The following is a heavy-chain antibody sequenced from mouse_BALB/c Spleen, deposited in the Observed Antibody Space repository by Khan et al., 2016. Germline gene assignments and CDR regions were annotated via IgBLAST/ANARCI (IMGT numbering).Heavy chain of an antibody. CDR3: ARFGNFGYFDV. J-gene: IGHJ1*01. CDR1: GFTFSYFG. D-gene: IGHD2-1*01. Sequence: EVELVESGGGLVQPGGSRKLSCAASGFTFSYFGMHWVRQAPEKGLEWVAFISYDNSTVYYADPVKGRFTISRDNPKNTLVLQMSSLSSADTAIYYCARFGNFGYFDVWGAGTTVTVSS. CDR2: ISYDNSTV. V-gene: IGHV5-17*02.